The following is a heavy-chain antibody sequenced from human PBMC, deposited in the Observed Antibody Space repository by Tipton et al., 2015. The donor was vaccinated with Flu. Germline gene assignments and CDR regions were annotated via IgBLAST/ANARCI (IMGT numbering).Heavy chain of an antibody. CDR3: ARVPVNSTLWFDP. CDR1: GGSISSYY. Sequence: TLSLTCTVSGGSISSYYWSWIRQPPGKGLEWIGYIYYSGSTNYNPALKSRVTISVDTSKNQFSLKLSSVTAADTAVYYCARVPVNSTLWFDPWGQGTLVTVSS. V-gene: IGHV4-59*01. J-gene: IGHJ5*02. CDR2: IYYSGST. D-gene: IGHD4-17*01.